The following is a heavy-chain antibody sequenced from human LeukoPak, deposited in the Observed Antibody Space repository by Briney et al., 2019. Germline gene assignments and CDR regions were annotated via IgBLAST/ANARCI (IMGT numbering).Heavy chain of an antibody. CDR1: GVTFSDFW. D-gene: IGHD2/OR15-2a*01. J-gene: IGHJ4*02. Sequence: GGSLRLSCEASGVTFSDFWMTWVRQAPGKGLEWVATMNQDESQKYYVDSVKGRFTISRGNAKNALFLQMNSLRGEDTAIYYCASFEYKYSFGGQGTLVTVSS. V-gene: IGHV3-7*01. CDR3: ASFEYKYSF. CDR2: MNQDESQK.